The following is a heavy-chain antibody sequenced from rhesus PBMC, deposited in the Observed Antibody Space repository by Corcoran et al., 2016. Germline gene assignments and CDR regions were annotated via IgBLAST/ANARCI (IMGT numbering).Heavy chain of an antibody. Sequence: QVQLQESGPGLVKPSETLSLTCAASGGSISGYWRGCIRKPPGKGLVWIGYIVGSSRSTYYNPSLKSRVTISTDTSKNQFSLKLSSVTAADTAVYYCASRSGYYYFDYWGQGVLVTVSS. J-gene: IGHJ4*01. CDR3: ASRSGYYYFDY. D-gene: IGHD3-28*01. CDR2: IVGSSRST. V-gene: IGHV4-165*01. CDR1: GGSISGYW.